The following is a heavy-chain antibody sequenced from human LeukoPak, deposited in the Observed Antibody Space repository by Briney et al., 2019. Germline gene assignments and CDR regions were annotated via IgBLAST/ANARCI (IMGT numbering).Heavy chain of an antibody. Sequence: GRSLRLSCAASGFTFDDYAMHWVRQAPGKGLEWVSGISWNSGSIGYADSVKGRFTISRDNAKNSLYLQMNSLRAEDTALYYCAKDGGSGPPNYWGQGTLVTVSS. CDR1: GFTFDDYA. D-gene: IGHD2-15*01. CDR2: ISWNSGSI. CDR3: AKDGGSGPPNY. V-gene: IGHV3-9*01. J-gene: IGHJ4*02.